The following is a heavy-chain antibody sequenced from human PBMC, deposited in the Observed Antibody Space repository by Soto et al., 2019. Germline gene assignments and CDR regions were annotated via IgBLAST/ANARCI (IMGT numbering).Heavy chain of an antibody. CDR3: ARGGRWLFDY. V-gene: IGHV4-4*02. D-gene: IGHD5-12*01. CDR2: SYHSGST. Sequence: QVQLQESGPGLVKPSGTLSLTCAVSGGSISTDNWWSWVRQPPGKGLEWVGESYHSGSTNYNPSLKSRLTISIDKSKDQFSLDVRSVTAADTVVYYCARGGRWLFDYWGQGTLVTVSS. CDR1: GGSISTDNW. J-gene: IGHJ4*02.